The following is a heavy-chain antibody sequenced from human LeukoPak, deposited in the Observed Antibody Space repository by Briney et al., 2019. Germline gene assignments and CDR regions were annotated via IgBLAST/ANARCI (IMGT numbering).Heavy chain of an antibody. CDR3: ARDRLTSGMDV. CDR2: IYYSGST. V-gene: IGHV4-31*03. CDR1: GGSISSGGYY. Sequence: SETLSLTCTVSGGSISSGGYYWSWIRQHPGKGLEWIGYIYYSGSTYYNPSLKSRVTISVDTSKNQFSLKLSSVTAADTAVYYCARDRLTSGMDVWGQGTTVTVSS. J-gene: IGHJ6*02.